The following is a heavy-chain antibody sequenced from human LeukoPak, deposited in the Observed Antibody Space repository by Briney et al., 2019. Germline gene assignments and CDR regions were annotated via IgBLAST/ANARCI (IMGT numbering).Heavy chain of an antibody. Sequence: PSETLSLTCTVSGGSISSYYWSWIRQPPGKGLEWIGYIYFSGSTNYNPSLKSRVTISVDTSKNQFSLKLSSVTAADTAVYYCARLRVRDGYNPYYFDYWGQGTLVTVSS. CDR1: GGSISSYY. V-gene: IGHV4-59*08. CDR2: IYFSGST. J-gene: IGHJ4*02. D-gene: IGHD5-24*01. CDR3: ARLRVRDGYNPYYFDY.